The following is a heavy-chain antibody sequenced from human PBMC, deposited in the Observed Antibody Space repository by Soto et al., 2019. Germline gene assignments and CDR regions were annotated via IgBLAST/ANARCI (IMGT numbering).Heavy chain of an antibody. CDR1: GGSFSGYY. V-gene: IGHV4-34*01. D-gene: IGHD3-3*01. CDR3: ARRKGFWSGYRNYYFDY. J-gene: IGHJ4*02. CDR2: INHSGST. Sequence: SETLSLTCAVYGGSFSGYYWSWIRQPPGKGLEWIGEINHSGSTNYNPSLKSRVTISVDTSKNQFPLKLSSVTAADTAVYYCARRKGFWSGYRNYYFDYWGQGTLVTVSS.